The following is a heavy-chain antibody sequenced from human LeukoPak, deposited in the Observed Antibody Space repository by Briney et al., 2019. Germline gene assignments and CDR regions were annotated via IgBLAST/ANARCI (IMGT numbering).Heavy chain of an antibody. CDR3: VRESEYFDWLLDY. CDR1: GFTFSRNW. V-gene: IGHV3-74*01. Sequence: PEGSLRLSCAASGFTFSRNWTHWVRQAPGKGLLWFSRISSDGSTTTYADSVKGRFIISRDNAKNTLYLQMNSLRVEDTSVYFCVRESEYFDWLLDYWGQGTLVTVSS. D-gene: IGHD3-9*01. CDR2: ISSDGSTT. J-gene: IGHJ4*02.